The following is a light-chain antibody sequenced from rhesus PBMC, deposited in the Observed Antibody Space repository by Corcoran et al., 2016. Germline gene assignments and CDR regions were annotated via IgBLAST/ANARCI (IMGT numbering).Light chain of an antibody. Sequence: QSAPTQPTSVSGSHGQEVTISCTGTSSDVGTYHYVSWYQQHPDKVPKLIIYQVSQRPSGVADRFSVSKSGNTASLTISGLQAEDEADYYCCSSTTTSYLFGTGTRRTVL. CDR1: SSDVGTYHY. CDR3: CSSTTTSYL. CDR2: QVS. J-gene: IGLJ1*01. V-gene: IGLV2S7*01.